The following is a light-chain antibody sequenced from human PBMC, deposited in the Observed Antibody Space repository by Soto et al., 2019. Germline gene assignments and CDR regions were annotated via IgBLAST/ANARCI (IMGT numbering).Light chain of an antibody. CDR2: SNN. V-gene: IGLV1-44*01. CDR3: AAWDDSLDGPGYV. CDR1: SSNIGSNT. Sequence: VLTQPPSASGTPGQRVTISCSGSSSNIGSNTVNWYQQLPGTAPKLLIYSNNRRPSGVPDRFSDSKSGTSASLAISGLQSEDEADYYCAAWDDSLDGPGYVFGTGTKVTVL. J-gene: IGLJ1*01.